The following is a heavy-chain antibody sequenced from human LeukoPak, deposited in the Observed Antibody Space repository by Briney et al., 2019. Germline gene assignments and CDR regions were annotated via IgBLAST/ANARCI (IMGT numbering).Heavy chain of an antibody. V-gene: IGHV3-9*01. CDR3: ARVGSSWVYDDY. Sequence: PGGSLRLSCAASGFTFDDYAMHWVRQAPGKGLEWVSGISWNSGSIGYADSVKGRFTISRDNSKNTLYLQMNSLRAEDTAVYYCARVGSSWVYDDYWGQGTLVTVSS. J-gene: IGHJ4*02. CDR2: ISWNSGSI. CDR1: GFTFDDYA. D-gene: IGHD6-13*01.